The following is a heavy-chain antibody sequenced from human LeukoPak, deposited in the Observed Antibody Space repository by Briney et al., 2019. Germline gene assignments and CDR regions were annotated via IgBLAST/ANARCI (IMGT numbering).Heavy chain of an antibody. Sequence: GGSLRLSCAASGFTFSSYGMHWVRQAPGKGLEWVAFIRYDGSNKCYADSVKGRFTISRDNAKNTLYLQMNSLRAEDTAVYYCARDLITVTTGGVIDYWGQGTLVTVSS. J-gene: IGHJ4*02. D-gene: IGHD4-17*01. CDR2: IRYDGSNK. V-gene: IGHV3-30*02. CDR1: GFTFSSYG. CDR3: ARDLITVTTGGVIDY.